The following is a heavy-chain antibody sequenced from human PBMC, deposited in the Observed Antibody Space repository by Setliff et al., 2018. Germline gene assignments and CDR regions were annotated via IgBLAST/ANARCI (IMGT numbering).Heavy chain of an antibody. J-gene: IGHJ4*02. V-gene: IGHV1-18*01. Sequence: ASVTVSCKASGYTFTSFGISWVRQAPGQGLEWMGWISTYNGKTNYAQKLQGRVTMTTDTSTSTVYMELRSLRSDDTAVYYCARDREGIIVGVPTVWGQGTLVTVSS. CDR3: ARDREGIIVGVPTV. CDR2: ISTYNGKT. D-gene: IGHD1-26*01. CDR1: GYTFTSFG.